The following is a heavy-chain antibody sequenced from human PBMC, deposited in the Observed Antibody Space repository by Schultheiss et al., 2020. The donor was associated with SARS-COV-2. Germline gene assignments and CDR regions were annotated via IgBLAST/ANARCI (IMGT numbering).Heavy chain of an antibody. CDR3: AIVGYCSGGSCSGYYYYGMDV. CDR1: GFTVSSNY. D-gene: IGHD2-15*01. J-gene: IGHJ6*02. CDR2: IYSGGST. V-gene: IGHV3-53*01. Sequence: GGSLRLSCAASGFTVSSNYMSWVRQAPGKGLEWVSVIYSGGSTYYADSVKGRFTISRDNSKNTLYLQMNSLRAEDTAVYYCAIVGYCSGGSCSGYYYYGMDVWGQGTTVTVSS.